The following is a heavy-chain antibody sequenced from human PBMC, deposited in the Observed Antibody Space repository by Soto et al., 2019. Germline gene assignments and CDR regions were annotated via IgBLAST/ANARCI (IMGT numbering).Heavy chain of an antibody. V-gene: IGHV1-2*04. J-gene: IGHJ4*02. Sequence: ASVKVSCKASGYTFTGYYMHWVRQAPGQGLEWMGWINPNSGGTNYAQKFQGWVTMTRDTSISTVYMELSSLRSEDTAVYYCARDGPLGELSSPSDWGQGTLVIVSS. D-gene: IGHD3-16*02. CDR2: INPNSGGT. CDR1: GYTFTGYY. CDR3: ARDGPLGELSSPSD.